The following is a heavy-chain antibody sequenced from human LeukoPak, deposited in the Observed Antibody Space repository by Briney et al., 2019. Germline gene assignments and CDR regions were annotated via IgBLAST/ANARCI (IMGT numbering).Heavy chain of an antibody. CDR2: IRYDGSNK. CDR3: AKQQYQLLFVYYYYYMDV. V-gene: IGHV3-30*02. CDR1: GFTFSSYG. D-gene: IGHD2-2*01. J-gene: IGHJ6*03. Sequence: GGSLRLSCAASGFTFSSYGMHWVRQAPGKGLEWVAFIRYDGSNKYYADSVKGRFTISRDNSKNTLYLQMNSLRAEDTAVYYCAKQQYQLLFVYYYYYMDVWGKGTTVTVSS.